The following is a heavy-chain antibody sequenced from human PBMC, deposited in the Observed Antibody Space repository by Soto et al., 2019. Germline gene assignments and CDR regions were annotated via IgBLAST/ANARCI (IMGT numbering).Heavy chain of an antibody. J-gene: IGHJ6*02. CDR3: ARRDIVVVWGADMDV. Sequence: ASVKVSCKASGYTFTSYGISWVRQAPGQGLEWVGWISAYNGNTNYAQKLQGRVTMTTDTSTSTAYMELRSLRSDDTAVYYCARRDIVVVWGADMDVWGQGTTVTVSS. V-gene: IGHV1-18*01. D-gene: IGHD2-2*01. CDR2: ISAYNGNT. CDR1: GYTFTSYG.